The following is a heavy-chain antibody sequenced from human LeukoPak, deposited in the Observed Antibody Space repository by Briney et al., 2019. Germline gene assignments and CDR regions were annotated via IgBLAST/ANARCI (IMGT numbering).Heavy chain of an antibody. CDR3: ARQHDSYHYYYVDV. V-gene: IGHV4-38-2*01. J-gene: IGHJ6*03. CDR1: GYSISSGYY. CDR2: LYHSDSI. D-gene: IGHD6-13*01. Sequence: SETLSLTCAVSGYSISSGYYWIWIRQPPGKGLEWIGSLYHSDSIYYNPSLESRVTMSVDTSKNQYSLKLSFVTAADTAVYYCARQHDSYHYYYVDVWGKGTTVTVSS.